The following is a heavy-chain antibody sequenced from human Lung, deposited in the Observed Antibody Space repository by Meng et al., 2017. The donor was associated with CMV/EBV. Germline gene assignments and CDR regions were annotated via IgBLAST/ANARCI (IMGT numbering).Heavy chain of an antibody. CDR2: IYYSGST. CDR3: ARGEGY. J-gene: IGHJ4*02. D-gene: IGHD3-16*01. Sequence: SETLSLTCTVSGGSITSGDYSWYWVRQPPGRGLEWIGYIYYSGSTFYNPSLKSRVTISVDTSKNQFSLRLNSVTAADTAVYCCARGEGYWGQGTLVTVSS. V-gene: IGHV4-30-4*01. CDR1: GGSITSGDYS.